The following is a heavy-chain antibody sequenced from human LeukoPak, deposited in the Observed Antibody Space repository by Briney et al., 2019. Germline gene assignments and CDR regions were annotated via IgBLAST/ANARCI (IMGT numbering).Heavy chain of an antibody. J-gene: IGHJ6*02. CDR1: GFSFSNYW. V-gene: IGHV3-30*18. Sequence: GGSLRLSCAASGFSFSNYWMHWVRQAPGKGLEWVAVISYDGSNKYYADSVKGRFTISRDNSKNTLYLQMNSLRAEDTAVYYCAKDLRRSEQWLAAASYYYYGMDVWGQGTTVTVSS. CDR3: AKDLRRSEQWLAAASYYYYGMDV. D-gene: IGHD6-19*01. CDR2: ISYDGSNK.